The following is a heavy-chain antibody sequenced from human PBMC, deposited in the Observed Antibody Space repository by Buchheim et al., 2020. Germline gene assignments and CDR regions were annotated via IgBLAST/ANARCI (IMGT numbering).Heavy chain of an antibody. Sequence: EVQLLESGGGLVQPGGSLRLSCAASGFTFSRYAMSWVRQAPGKGLEWVSAISGSGGSTYYADSVKGRFTISRDNSQHTLYLQMNSLRAEDTAVYYCAKDTEYYYRVKNWFDPWGQGTL. V-gene: IGHV3-23*01. J-gene: IGHJ5*02. CDR1: GFTFSRYA. CDR3: AKDTEYYYRVKNWFDP. CDR2: ISGSGGST. D-gene: IGHD3-10*01.